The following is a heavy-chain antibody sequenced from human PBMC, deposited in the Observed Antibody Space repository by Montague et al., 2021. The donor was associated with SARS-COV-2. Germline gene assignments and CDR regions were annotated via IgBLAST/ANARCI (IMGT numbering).Heavy chain of an antibody. Sequence: SETLSLTCAVYGGSFSAYYWNWIRQSPGKGLEWIGESNHSGNTNYNPSLKSRVTISVATSKKQFSLKLSSLTAADTALYYCARGLKGFKYCCGGTCYQGRWFDPWGQGTLVTVSS. V-gene: IGHV4-34*01. CDR2: SNHSGNT. CDR1: GGSFSAYY. J-gene: IGHJ5*02. D-gene: IGHD2-15*01. CDR3: ARGLKGFKYCCGGTCYQGRWFDP.